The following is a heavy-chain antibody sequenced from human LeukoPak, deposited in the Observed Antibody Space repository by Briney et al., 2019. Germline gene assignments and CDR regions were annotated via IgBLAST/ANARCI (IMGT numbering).Heavy chain of an antibody. CDR2: IYSSGST. CDR1: RFTVSSNY. CDR3: ARGRFGLSLGY. Sequence: GGSLRLSCAASRFTVSSNYMSWVRQAPGKGLEWVSFIYSSGSTYYADSVRGRFTISRDNSNNTLYLQMNSLRVEDTAVYCCARGRFGLSLGYWGQGTLVTVSS. V-gene: IGHV3-66*01. J-gene: IGHJ4*02. D-gene: IGHD3-16*01.